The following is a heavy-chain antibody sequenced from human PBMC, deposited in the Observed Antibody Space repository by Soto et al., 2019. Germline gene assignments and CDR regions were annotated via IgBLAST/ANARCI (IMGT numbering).Heavy chain of an antibody. V-gene: IGHV1-69*13. J-gene: IGHJ4*02. Sequence: SVKVSCKASGGTFSSYAISWVRQAPGQGLEWMGGIIPIFGTANHAQKFQGRVTITADESTSTAYMELSSLRSEDTAVYYCAREVPPRRYYYGSGSYSYYFDYWGQGTLVTVSS. CDR2: IIPIFGTA. CDR1: GGTFSSYA. CDR3: AREVPPRRYYYGSGSYSYYFDY. D-gene: IGHD3-10*01.